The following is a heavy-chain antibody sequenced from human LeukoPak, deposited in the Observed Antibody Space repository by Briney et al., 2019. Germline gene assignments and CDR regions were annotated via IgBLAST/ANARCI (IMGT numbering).Heavy chain of an antibody. J-gene: IGHJ4*02. CDR3: AADSSGSGDFDY. CDR1: GVSTSSGGYY. V-gene: IGHV4-30-2*01. D-gene: IGHD3-22*01. Sequence: TSSETLSLTCTVSGVSTSSGGYYWSWIRQPPGKGLEWIGYIYHSGSTYYNPSLKSRVTVSVDRSKNQFSLKLSSVTAADTAVYYCAADSSGSGDFDYWGQGTLVTVSS. CDR2: IYHSGST.